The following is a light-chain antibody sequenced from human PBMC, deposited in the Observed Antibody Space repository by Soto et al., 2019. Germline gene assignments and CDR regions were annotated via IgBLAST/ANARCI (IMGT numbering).Light chain of an antibody. CDR3: QQYNKWPIT. CDR2: GTS. V-gene: IGKV3-15*01. Sequence: EVVMTQSPATLSVSPGERATPSCRASQSVTSNLAWYQQKPGQAPRPLIYGTSTRATGIPARFSGSGSGTEFTLTISSLQSEDFAIYYCQQYNKWPITFGQGTRLEIQ. CDR1: QSVTSN. J-gene: IGKJ5*01.